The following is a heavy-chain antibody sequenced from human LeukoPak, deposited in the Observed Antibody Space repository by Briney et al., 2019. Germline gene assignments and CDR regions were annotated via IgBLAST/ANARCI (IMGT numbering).Heavy chain of an antibody. CDR1: GGSIRSSYYY. J-gene: IGHJ3*02. Sequence: SETLSLTCTVSGGSIRSSYYYWGWIRQPPGKGLEWIGSISDGGSTYYNPSLESRVIISVDTSKNQFSLKLSSVTAADTAVYYCVRHCCSTPSKRTFDIWGQGTLVTVSS. CDR3: VRHCCSTPSKRTFDI. D-gene: IGHD2-2*01. V-gene: IGHV4-39*01. CDR2: ISDGGST.